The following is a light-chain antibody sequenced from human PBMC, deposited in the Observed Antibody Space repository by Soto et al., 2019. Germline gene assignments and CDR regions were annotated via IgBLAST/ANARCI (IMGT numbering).Light chain of an antibody. CDR3: QQSYSTPRT. CDR1: QSISSY. V-gene: IGKV1-39*01. CDR2: AAS. Sequence: DIQMTQSPSSLSASVGDRVTITCRASQSISSYLNWYQQKPGKAPKLLIYAASSLQSGVPSRFSDSGSGTDFTLTISSLQPEDFATYYFQQSYSTPRTFGQGTKVEIK. J-gene: IGKJ1*01.